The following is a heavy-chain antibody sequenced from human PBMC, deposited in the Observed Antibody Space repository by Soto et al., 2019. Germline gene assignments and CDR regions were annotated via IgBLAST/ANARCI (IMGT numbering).Heavy chain of an antibody. V-gene: IGHV1-69*12. J-gene: IGHJ6*02. CDR2: IIPIFGTA. CDR3: GREGGRPIGVVTATDYSYGMDV. Sequence: QVQLVQSGAEVKKPGSSVKVSCKASGGTFSSYAISWVRQAPGQGLEWMGGIIPIFGTANYAQKFQGRVTITADGSTSTAYMELSGLISEDTVVYYCGREGGRPIGVVTATDYSYGMDVWGQGTTVTVSS. CDR1: GGTFSSYA. D-gene: IGHD2-21*02.